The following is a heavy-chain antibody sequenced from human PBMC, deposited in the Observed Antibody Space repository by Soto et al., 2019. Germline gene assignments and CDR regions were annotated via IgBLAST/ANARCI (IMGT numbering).Heavy chain of an antibody. V-gene: IGHV3-23*01. Sequence: GGSLRLSCAASGFTFSSYSMSWVRQAPGKGLEWVSGFRTGGDDGTTYYADSVKGRFTISRDNSKNTLFLQMNSLRAEDTAIYYCAKKVNSGPGSQYFDYWGQGTLVTV. D-gene: IGHD3-10*01. CDR1: GFTFSSYS. CDR3: AKKVNSGPGSQYFDY. CDR2: FRTGGDDGTT. J-gene: IGHJ4*02.